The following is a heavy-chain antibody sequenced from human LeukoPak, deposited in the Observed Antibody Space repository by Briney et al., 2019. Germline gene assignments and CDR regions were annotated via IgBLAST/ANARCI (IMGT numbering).Heavy chain of an antibody. CDR3: ARDSVYSGYDYFDY. V-gene: IGHV1-18*01. Sequence: ASVKVSCKAYGFTFTNYGVTWVRQAPGQGLEWMGWISAYNGNTNYAQKLQGRVTMTTDTSTSTAYMELRSLRSDDTAVYYCARDSVYSGYDYFDYWGQGTLVTVSS. J-gene: IGHJ4*02. CDR1: GFTFTNYG. CDR2: ISAYNGNT. D-gene: IGHD5-12*01.